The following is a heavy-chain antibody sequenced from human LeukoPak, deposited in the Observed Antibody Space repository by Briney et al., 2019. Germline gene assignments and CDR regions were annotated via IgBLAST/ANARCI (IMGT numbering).Heavy chain of an antibody. CDR2: ISSSGSTI. V-gene: IGHV3-11*01. Sequence: GGSLRLSCAASGFTFSDYYMSWIRQAPGKGLEWVACISSSGSTIYYADSVKGRFTISRNNAKNSLYLQMNSRRAEDTAVYYCASSDSYGRLDAFDIWGQGTMVTVSS. D-gene: IGHD5-18*01. CDR1: GFTFSDYY. J-gene: IGHJ3*02. CDR3: ASSDSYGRLDAFDI.